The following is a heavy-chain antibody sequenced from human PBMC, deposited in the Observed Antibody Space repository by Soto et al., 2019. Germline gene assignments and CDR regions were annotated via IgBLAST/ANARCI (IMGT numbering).Heavy chain of an antibody. V-gene: IGHV3-53*01. CDR1: GFTVSSNY. CDR3: ARAGDYVRYYYGMDV. D-gene: IGHD4-17*01. CDR2: IYSGGST. Sequence: EVQLVESGGGLIQPGGSLRLSCAASGFTVSSNYMSWVRQAPGKGLEWVSVIYSGGSTYYADSVKGRFTISRDNSKNTLYLQMNSLSAEDTAVYYCARAGDYVRYYYGMDVWGQGTTVTVSS. J-gene: IGHJ6*02.